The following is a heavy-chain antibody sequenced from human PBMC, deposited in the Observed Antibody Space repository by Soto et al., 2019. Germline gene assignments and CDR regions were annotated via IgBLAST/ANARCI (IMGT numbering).Heavy chain of an antibody. CDR1: GFTFSDHY. D-gene: IGHD1-26*01. V-gene: IGHV3-72*01. J-gene: IGHJ6*02. CDR2: TRNKANSYTT. CDR3: VSGSYSRGYYYGMDV. Sequence: GGSLRLSCAASGFTFSDHYMDWVRQAPGKGLEWVGRTRNKANSYTTEYAASVKGRFTISRDDSKNSLYLQMNSLKTEDTAVYYCVSGSYSRGYYYGMDVWGQGTTVTAP.